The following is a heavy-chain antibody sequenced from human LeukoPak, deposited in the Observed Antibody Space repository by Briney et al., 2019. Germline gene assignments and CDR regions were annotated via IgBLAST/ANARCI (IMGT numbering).Heavy chain of an antibody. CDR2: ISSVVDSGRTI. CDR1: GFTFGDWY. J-gene: IGHJ6*02. CDR3: ARGHYGMDV. V-gene: IGHV3-11*01. Sequence: GGSLRLSCAASGFTFGDWYMSWIRQAPGKRLEWVSYISSVVDSGRTIYYADSVKGRFTISRDNAKNSLYLQMNSLRDEDTAVYYCARGHYGMDVWGQGTTVIVSS.